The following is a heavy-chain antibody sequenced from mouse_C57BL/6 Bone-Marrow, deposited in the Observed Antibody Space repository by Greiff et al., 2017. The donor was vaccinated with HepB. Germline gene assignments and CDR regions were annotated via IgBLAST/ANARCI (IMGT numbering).Heavy chain of an antibody. CDR3: ARSPYYYGSSLSNFDY. Sequence: EVKLMESGPELVKPGASVKISCKASGYSFTDYNMNWVKQSNGKSLEWIGVINPNYGTTSYNQKFKGKATLTVDQSSSTAYMQLNSLTSEDSAVYYCARSPYYYGSSLSNFDYGGQGTTLTVAS. CDR2: INPNYGTT. D-gene: IGHD1-1*01. CDR1: GYSFTDYN. V-gene: IGHV1-39*01. J-gene: IGHJ2*01.